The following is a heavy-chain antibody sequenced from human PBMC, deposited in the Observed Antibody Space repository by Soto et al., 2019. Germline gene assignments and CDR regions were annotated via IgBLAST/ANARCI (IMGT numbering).Heavy chain of an antibody. CDR3: ARQIYDSDTGPNFQYYFDS. J-gene: IGHJ4*02. V-gene: IGHV5-10-1*01. CDR2: IDPSDSQT. Sequence: GESRKIACKGSGYSFAGYWITWVRQKPGKGLEWMGRIDPSDSQTYYSPSFRGHVTISVTKSITTVFLQWSSLRASDTAMYYCARQIYDSDTGPNFQYYFDSWGQGTPVTVSS. D-gene: IGHD3-22*01. CDR1: GYSFAGYW.